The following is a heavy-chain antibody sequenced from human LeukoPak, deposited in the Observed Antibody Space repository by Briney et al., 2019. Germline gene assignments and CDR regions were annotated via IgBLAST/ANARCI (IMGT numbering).Heavy chain of an antibody. CDR3: ARIQWDLPVS. J-gene: IGHJ5*02. D-gene: IGHD1-26*01. CDR2: IYTSGST. Sequence: PSGTLSLTCTVSGGSISNYYWSWIRQPAGKGLEWIGRIYTSGSTNYNPSLESRITMSVDTSKNQFSLKLSSVTAADTAVYYCARIQWDLPVSWGQGTLVTVSS. CDR1: GGSISNYY. V-gene: IGHV4-4*07.